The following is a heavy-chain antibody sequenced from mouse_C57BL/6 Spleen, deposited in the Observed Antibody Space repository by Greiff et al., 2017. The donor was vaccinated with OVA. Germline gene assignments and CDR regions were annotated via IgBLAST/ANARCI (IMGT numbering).Heavy chain of an antibody. CDR2: IDPSDSYT. CDR3: ARHYYGSSYDAMDY. V-gene: IGHV1-69*01. Sequence: QVQLQQPGAELVMPGASVKLSCKASGYTFTSYWMHWVQQRPGQGLEWIGEIDPSDSYTNYNQKFKGKSTLTVDKSSSTAYMQLSSLTSEDSAVYYCARHYYGSSYDAMDYWGQGTSVTVSS. D-gene: IGHD1-1*01. CDR1: GYTFTSYW. J-gene: IGHJ4*01.